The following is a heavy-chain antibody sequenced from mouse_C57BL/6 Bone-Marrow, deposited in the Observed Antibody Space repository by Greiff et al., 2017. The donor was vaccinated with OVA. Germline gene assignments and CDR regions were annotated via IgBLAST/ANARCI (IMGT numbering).Heavy chain of an antibody. V-gene: IGHV1-82*01. D-gene: IGHD2-4*01. CDR3: AKEKPYDYHWYFDV. Sequence: QVQLQQSGPELVKPGASVKISCKASGYAFSSSWMNWVKQRPGKGLEWIGRIYPGDGDTNYNGKFKGKATLTADKSSSTAYMQLSSLTSEDSAVYFCAKEKPYDYHWYFDVWGTGTTVTVSS. CDR1: GYAFSSSW. J-gene: IGHJ1*03. CDR2: IYPGDGDT.